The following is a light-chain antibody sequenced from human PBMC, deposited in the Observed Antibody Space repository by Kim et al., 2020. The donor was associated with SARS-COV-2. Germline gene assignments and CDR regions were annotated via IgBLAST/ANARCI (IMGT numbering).Light chain of an antibody. CDR2: KDN. J-gene: IGLJ1*01. Sequence: VSPGQTARSTCSGDTLPEKQTYWYQQKSGQAPLLVIYKDNERPSGILGRFSGSSSGTTVTLTISGVQAEDDADYYCQSADGSGTYVFGTGTKVTVL. CDR1: TLPEKQ. CDR3: QSADGSGTYV. V-gene: IGLV3-25*03.